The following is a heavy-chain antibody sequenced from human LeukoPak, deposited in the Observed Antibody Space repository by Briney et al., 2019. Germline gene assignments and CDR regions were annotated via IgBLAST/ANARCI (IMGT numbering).Heavy chain of an antibody. J-gene: IGHJ4*02. CDR3: VGGTGY. CDR2: IKQDGSEK. CDR1: GFTFSSYW. Sequence: GGSLRLSCAASGFTFSSYWMSWVRQSRGKGLEWVANIKQDGSEKYYVDSVKGRFTISRDNAKNSLYLQMNSLRGEDTAVYYCVGGTGYWGQGTLVTVSS. V-gene: IGHV3-7*01. D-gene: IGHD1-14*01.